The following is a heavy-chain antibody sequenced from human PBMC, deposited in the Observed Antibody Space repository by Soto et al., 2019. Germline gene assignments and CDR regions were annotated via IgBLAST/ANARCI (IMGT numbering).Heavy chain of an antibody. CDR1: GFSLSTRAVG. CDR3: AHIHELGSFDI. CDR2: IYWNDDK. Sequence: SGPTLVNPTQTLTLTCTFSGFSLSTRAVGVGWIRQPPGKALEWLALIYWNDDKRYSPSLKNRLTITKDTSKNHVVLTMTNMDPVXTATYYCAHIHELGSFDIWGQGTKVTVSS. V-gene: IGHV2-5*01. D-gene: IGHD1-26*01. J-gene: IGHJ3*02.